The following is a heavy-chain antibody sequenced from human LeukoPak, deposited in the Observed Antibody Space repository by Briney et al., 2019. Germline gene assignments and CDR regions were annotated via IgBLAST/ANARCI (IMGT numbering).Heavy chain of an antibody. J-gene: IGHJ4*02. Sequence: SATLSLTCIVSGGSIRSYYWSWVRQTPGKGLEWIGYVYYTGRTNYNPSLKGRVTIFVDTSKNQFSLKLSSVTAADTAVYYCARLTEGWWGQGALVTVSS. V-gene: IGHV4-59*08. CDR3: ARLTEGW. CDR2: VYYTGRT. D-gene: IGHD2-15*01. CDR1: GGSIRSYY.